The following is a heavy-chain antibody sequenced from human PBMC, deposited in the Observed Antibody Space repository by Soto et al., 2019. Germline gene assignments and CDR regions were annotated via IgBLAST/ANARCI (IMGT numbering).Heavy chain of an antibody. CDR3: ARLNSDYAVDF. J-gene: IGHJ4*02. Sequence: QAQLVQSGAEVKEPGASVKVSCKPSGYTFTSYGFSWLRQAPGQGPEWMGWISTWNDDKRDTKKFRGRVTMTTDTSTSTAYMELRSLRSDDTAVYYCARLNSDYAVDFWGQGTLVIVSS. CDR2: ISTWNDDK. CDR1: GYTFTSYG. D-gene: IGHD5-12*01. V-gene: IGHV1-18*04.